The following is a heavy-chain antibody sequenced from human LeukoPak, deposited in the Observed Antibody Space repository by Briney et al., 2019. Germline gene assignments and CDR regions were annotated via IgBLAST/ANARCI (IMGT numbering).Heavy chain of an antibody. CDR2: IHFSGST. CDR1: GGSISSNYF. D-gene: IGHD1-26*01. J-gene: IGHJ4*02. V-gene: IGHV4-39*07. CDR3: ARGEWDLLFDY. Sequence: PSETLSLTCTVSGGSISSNYFWGWIRQPPGEGLEWIASIHFSGSTYYNPSIKSRVTISVDTSKNQFSLKLSSVTAADTAVYYCARGEWDLLFDYWDQGTLVTVSS.